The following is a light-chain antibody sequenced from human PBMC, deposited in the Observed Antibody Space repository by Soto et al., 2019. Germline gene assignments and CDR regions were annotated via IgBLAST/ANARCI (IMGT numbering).Light chain of an antibody. V-gene: IGLV1-44*01. Sequence: QSVLTQPPSASGTPGQRVTISCSGSSSNIGSNTVNWYQQFPGTAPKPLIYSNNQRPSGVPDRFSGSKSGTSASLAISGLQSEDEADYYCAAWDDSLIGVVFGGGTKLTVL. CDR2: SNN. CDR1: SSNIGSNT. J-gene: IGLJ2*01. CDR3: AAWDDSLIGVV.